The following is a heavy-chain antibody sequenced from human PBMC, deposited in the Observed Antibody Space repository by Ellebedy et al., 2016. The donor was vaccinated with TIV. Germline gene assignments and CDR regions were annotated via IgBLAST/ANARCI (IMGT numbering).Heavy chain of an antibody. CDR1: GFTFSDYY. J-gene: IGHJ6*02. CDR3: ARGPIVVVVAANVDYYGMDV. CDR2: ISSSGSTI. D-gene: IGHD2-15*01. Sequence: GGSLRLSXAASGFTFSDYYMSWIRQAPGKGLEWVSYISSSGSTIYYADSVKGRFTISRDNAKNSLYLQMNSLRAEDTAVYYCARGPIVVVVAANVDYYGMDVWGQGTTVTVSS. V-gene: IGHV3-11*04.